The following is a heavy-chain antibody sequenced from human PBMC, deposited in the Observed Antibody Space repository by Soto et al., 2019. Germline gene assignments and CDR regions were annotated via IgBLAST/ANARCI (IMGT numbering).Heavy chain of an antibody. V-gene: IGHV4-39*02. J-gene: IGHJ3*01. CDR1: GGSITTSSYN. CDR2: IYYDGST. Sequence: QLQLQESGPGLVKPSETLSLTCSVSGGSITTSSYNWDWIRQPPGKGLEWIGTIYYDGSTSYNPSLKSKVTISVDTSKNLFALKVNSVTAADKAVYYCARFYGNAFDVWGRGTVVTVSS. D-gene: IGHD3-10*01. CDR3: ARFYGNAFDV.